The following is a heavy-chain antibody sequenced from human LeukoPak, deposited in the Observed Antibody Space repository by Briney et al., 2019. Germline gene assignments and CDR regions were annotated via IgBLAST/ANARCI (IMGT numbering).Heavy chain of an antibody. Sequence: PGGSLRLSCAASGFTFTNYWMHWVRQAPGKGLEWVASINHNGNVNYYVDSVKGRFTISRDNAKNSLYLQMGNLRAEDTAVYFCARGGGLDVWGQGATVTVSS. D-gene: IGHD3-16*01. J-gene: IGHJ6*02. CDR2: INHNGNVN. CDR3: ARGGGLDV. CDR1: GFTFTNYW. V-gene: IGHV3-7*03.